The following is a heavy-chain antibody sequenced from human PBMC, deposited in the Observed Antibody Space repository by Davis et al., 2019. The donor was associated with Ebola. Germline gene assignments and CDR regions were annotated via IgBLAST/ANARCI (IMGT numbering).Heavy chain of an antibody. CDR1: GFTFSRYS. CDR2: ISRSGYTI. CDR3: AKDTSNIWFDI. Sequence: GESLKISCAASGFTFSRYSMNWVRQAPGKGLEWVSYISRSGYTIYYADSVKGRFTISRDNSKNTLYLQMNGLRVEDTAIYYCAKDTSNIWFDIWGQGTNVTVSS. D-gene: IGHD1-26*01. J-gene: IGHJ3*02. V-gene: IGHV3-48*01.